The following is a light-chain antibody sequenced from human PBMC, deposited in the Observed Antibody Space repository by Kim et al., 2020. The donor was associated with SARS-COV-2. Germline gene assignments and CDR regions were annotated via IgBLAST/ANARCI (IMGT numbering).Light chain of an antibody. CDR2: LAS. Sequence: DVVMSQSSLSLPVTPGEPASISCTSSQSLLHSNGYNYLDWYLQKPGQSPQLLIYLASNRASGVPDRFSGSGSGTDFTLKISRVEAEDVGLYYCMQARQTPPWTFGPGTKVDIK. V-gene: IGKV2-28*01. CDR1: QSLLHSNGYNY. J-gene: IGKJ1*01. CDR3: MQARQTPPWT.